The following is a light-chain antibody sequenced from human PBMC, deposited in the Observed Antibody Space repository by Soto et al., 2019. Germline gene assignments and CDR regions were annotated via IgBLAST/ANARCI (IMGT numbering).Light chain of an antibody. CDR1: NSNIGSNY. V-gene: IGLV1-47*01. J-gene: IGLJ1*01. Sequence: QSVLTQPPSASGTPGQRVTISCSGSNSNIGSNYVHWYQHLPGTAPKLLIYRNNQRPSGVPDRFFGSKSGTSASLAITGLQTGDEADYYCGTWDSSLSAYVFGTGTKLTVL. CDR2: RNN. CDR3: GTWDSSLSAYV.